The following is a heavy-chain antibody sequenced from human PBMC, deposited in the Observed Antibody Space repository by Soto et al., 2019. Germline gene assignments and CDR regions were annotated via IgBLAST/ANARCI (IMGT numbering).Heavy chain of an antibody. J-gene: IGHJ4*02. CDR2: IYSGGTT. V-gene: IGHV3-66*01. Sequence: EVQLVESGGGLVQPGGSLRLSCAASGFTVSSNYMSWVRQAPGKGLEWVSIIYSGGTTYYADSVKGRFTISRDNSKNTLYLQMNSLRAEDTAVFYCARVHSSSWLFDYWGQGTLVTVSS. CDR3: ARVHSSSWLFDY. D-gene: IGHD6-13*01. CDR1: GFTVSSNY.